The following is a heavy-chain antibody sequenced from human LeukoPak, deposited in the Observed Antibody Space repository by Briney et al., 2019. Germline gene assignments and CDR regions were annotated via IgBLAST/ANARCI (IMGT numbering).Heavy chain of an antibody. D-gene: IGHD3-3*01. Sequence: PGGSLRLSCTASGFTFSNFWINWVRQAPGEGLEWVANIKEDGSKKNYVDSVKGRFTISRDNAKNSLYLQMNSLRAEDTAVYYCARDGVTIFGVVYTLYNWFDPWGQGTLVTVSS. CDR1: GFTFSNFW. CDR2: IKEDGSKK. V-gene: IGHV3-7*01. J-gene: IGHJ5*02. CDR3: ARDGVTIFGVVYTLYNWFDP.